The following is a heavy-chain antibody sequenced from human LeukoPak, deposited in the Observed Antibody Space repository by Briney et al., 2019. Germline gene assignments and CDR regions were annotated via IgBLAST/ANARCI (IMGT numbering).Heavy chain of an antibody. CDR3: GTAFEF. CDR2: ISGSGGST. J-gene: IGHJ4*02. CDR1: GFTFSSYA. Sequence: GGSLRLSCAASGFTFSSYAMSWVRQAPGKGLEWASAISGSGGSTYYADPVKGRFTISRDNAKNTLYMQMNSLRAEDTAVYYCGTAFEFWGQGTLVTVSS. V-gene: IGHV3-23*01.